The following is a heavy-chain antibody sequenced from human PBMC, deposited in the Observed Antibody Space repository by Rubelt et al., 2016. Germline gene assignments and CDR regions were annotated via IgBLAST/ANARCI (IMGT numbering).Heavy chain of an antibody. D-gene: IGHD5-24*01. V-gene: IGHV1-18*01. CDR3: ARLPGYTGFYFDY. Sequence: ISAYNGNTNYAQKLQGRVTMTTDTSTSTAYMELRSLRSDDTAVYYCARLPGYTGFYFDYWGQGTLVTVSS. CDR2: ISAYNGNT. J-gene: IGHJ4*02.